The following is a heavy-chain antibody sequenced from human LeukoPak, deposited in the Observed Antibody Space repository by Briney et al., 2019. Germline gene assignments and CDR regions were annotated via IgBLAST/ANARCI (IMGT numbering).Heavy chain of an antibody. CDR3: ARGINWNDDAY. CDR1: GGSISSYY. J-gene: IGHJ4*02. D-gene: IGHD1-1*01. CDR2: IYYSGST. V-gene: IGHV4-59*12. Sequence: SETLSLTCTVSGGSISSYYWSWIRQPPGKGLEWIGYIYYSGSTNYNPSLKSRVTISVDTSKNQFSLKLSSVTAADTAVYYCARGINWNDDAYWGQGTLVTVSS.